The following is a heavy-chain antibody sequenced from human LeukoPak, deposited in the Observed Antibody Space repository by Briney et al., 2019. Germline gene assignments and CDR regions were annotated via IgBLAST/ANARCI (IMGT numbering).Heavy chain of an antibody. CDR2: IIPIFGTA. V-gene: IGHV1-69*13. CDR3: ARDDCSSTSCPGDFDY. Sequence: SVKVSCKASGGTFSSYAISWVRQAPGQGLEWMGGIIPIFGTANYAQKFQGRVTITADGSTSTAYMELSSLRSEDTAVYYCARDDCSSTSCPGDFDYWGQGTLVTVSS. D-gene: IGHD2-2*01. CDR1: GGTFSSYA. J-gene: IGHJ4*02.